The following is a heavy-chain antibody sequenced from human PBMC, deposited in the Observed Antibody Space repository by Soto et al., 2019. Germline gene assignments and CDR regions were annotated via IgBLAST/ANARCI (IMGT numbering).Heavy chain of an antibody. Sequence: QVQLVQSGAEVKKPGASVKVPCKASGYTFTIYGISWVRQAPGQGLEWMGWISTYKGNTIYARKLQGRVTMTTDTSTSTAYMELRSLRSDDTAVYYCARGANDYGDDYYFDYWGQGTLVTVSS. J-gene: IGHJ4*02. CDR1: GYTFTIYG. D-gene: IGHD4-17*01. V-gene: IGHV1-18*01. CDR3: ARGANDYGDDYYFDY. CDR2: ISTYKGNT.